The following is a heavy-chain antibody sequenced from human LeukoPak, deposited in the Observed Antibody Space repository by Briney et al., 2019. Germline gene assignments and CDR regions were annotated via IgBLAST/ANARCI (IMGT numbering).Heavy chain of an antibody. CDR3: ARDRAMISTSCYCGMDV. J-gene: IGHJ6*02. D-gene: IGHD2-2*01. Sequence: ASVKVSCKASGYTFINYYIHWVRQAPGQGLEWMGIINPSGASTSYAQKLQGRVTMTRDTSTSTVYMELGSLRSEDTAVYYCARDRAMISTSCYCGMDVWGQGTTVTVSS. V-gene: IGHV1-46*04. CDR2: INPSGAST. CDR1: GYTFINYY.